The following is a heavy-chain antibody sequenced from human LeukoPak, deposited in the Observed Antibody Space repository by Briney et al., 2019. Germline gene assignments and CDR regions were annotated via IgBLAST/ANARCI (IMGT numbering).Heavy chain of an antibody. CDR1: GFTFSSYA. V-gene: IGHV3-23*01. Sequence: GGSLRLSCAASGFTFSSYAKSWVRQAPGKGLEWVSAISGSGGSTYYADSVKGRFTISRDNSKNTLYLQMNSLRAEDTAVYYCAKSYCGGDCHSDYWGQGTLVTVSS. CDR2: ISGSGGST. J-gene: IGHJ4*02. D-gene: IGHD2-21*02. CDR3: AKSYCGGDCHSDY.